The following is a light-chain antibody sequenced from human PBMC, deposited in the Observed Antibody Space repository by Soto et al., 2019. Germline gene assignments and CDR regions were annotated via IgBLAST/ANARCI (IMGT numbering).Light chain of an antibody. J-gene: IGKJ1*01. CDR3: QQYGSSGT. Sequence: EIVLTQSPGTLSLSPGERATLSCRASQSVSNNYLAWYQQKPGQAPRLLIYGASNRATGIPGRFSGSGFGTDFTLTISRLEPEDFAVYYCQQYGSSGTFGQGTKVDIK. V-gene: IGKV3-20*01. CDR2: GAS. CDR1: QSVSNNY.